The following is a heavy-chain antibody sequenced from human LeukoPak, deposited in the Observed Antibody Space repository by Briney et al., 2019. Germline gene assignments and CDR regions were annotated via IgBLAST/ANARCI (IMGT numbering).Heavy chain of an antibody. D-gene: IGHD3-9*01. CDR3: AKWGDYDVLTGYYVPDY. CDR2: ILGSGGST. V-gene: IGHV3-23*01. Sequence: GGSLGLSCAASGFTFSNYAMSWVRQAPGKGLEWVSAILGSGGSTYYADSVKGRFTVSRDNSKSTLYLQMNSLRAEDTALYYCAKWGDYDVLTGYYVPDYWGQGTLVTVSS. J-gene: IGHJ4*02. CDR1: GFTFSNYA.